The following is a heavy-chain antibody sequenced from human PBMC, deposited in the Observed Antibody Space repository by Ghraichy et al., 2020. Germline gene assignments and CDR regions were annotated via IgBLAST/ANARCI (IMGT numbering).Heavy chain of an antibody. V-gene: IGHV3-30*02. CDR3: AKAGYYDSSGYYAGRLDY. Sequence: GGSLRLSCAASGFTFSSYGMHWVRQAPGKGLEWVAFIRYDGSNKYYADSVKGRFTISRDNSKNTLYLQMNSLRAEDTAVYYCAKAGYYDSSGYYAGRLDYWGQGTLVTVSS. CDR1: GFTFSSYG. J-gene: IGHJ4*02. D-gene: IGHD3-22*01. CDR2: IRYDGSNK.